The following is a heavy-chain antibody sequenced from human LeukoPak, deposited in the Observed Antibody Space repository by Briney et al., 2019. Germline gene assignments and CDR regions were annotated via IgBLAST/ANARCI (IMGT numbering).Heavy chain of an antibody. CDR3: VRDFGGPSDY. Sequence: PGGSLRLSCVASGFTTSSYWMHWVRQVPGMGLVWVSRINEGGRTINYADSVRGRFTISRDYATNTITLQINSLRAEDTAVYHCVRDFGGPSDYWGQGTLVTVAS. J-gene: IGHJ4*02. CDR1: GFTTSSYW. CDR2: INEGGRTI. D-gene: IGHD4-23*01. V-gene: IGHV3-74*01.